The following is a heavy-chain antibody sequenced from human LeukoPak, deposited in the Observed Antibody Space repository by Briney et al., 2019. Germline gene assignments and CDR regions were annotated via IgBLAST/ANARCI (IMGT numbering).Heavy chain of an antibody. Sequence: PSETLSLTCTVSGGSISSSSYYWGWIRQPPGKGLEWIGSIYYSGSTYCNPSLKSRVTISVDTSKNQFSLKLSSVTAADTAVYYCARQAGRFGEWLLEFHFDYWGQGTLVTVSS. D-gene: IGHD3-3*01. J-gene: IGHJ4*02. V-gene: IGHV4-39*01. CDR2: IYYSGST. CDR1: GGSISSSSYY. CDR3: ARQAGRFGEWLLEFHFDY.